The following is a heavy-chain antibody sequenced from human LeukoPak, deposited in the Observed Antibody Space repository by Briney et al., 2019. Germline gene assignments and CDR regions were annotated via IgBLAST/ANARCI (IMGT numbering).Heavy chain of an antibody. CDR2: ISWNSGHK. D-gene: IGHD3-10*01. V-gene: IGHV3-9*01. CDR1: GFTFDDYA. CDR3: AKDRRPTVSGGYFDL. Sequence: GGSLRLSCAASGFTFDDYAMHWVRQAPGKGLEWASGISWNSGHKGYADSVKGRFTISRDNAKNSLYLRMNSLRAEDTALYYCAKDRRPTVSGGYFDLWGRGTLVIVFS. J-gene: IGHJ2*01.